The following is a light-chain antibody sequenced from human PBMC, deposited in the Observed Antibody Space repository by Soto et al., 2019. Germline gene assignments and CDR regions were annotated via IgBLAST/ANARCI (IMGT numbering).Light chain of an antibody. V-gene: IGKV1-39*01. CDR1: RTINTY. Sequence: DVRMTQSPSSLSASVGDTITITCRASRTINTYFKWFQQKPGEPPRLLIYGASTLHDGVPSRFSGSGSGADFTRTLSGMQPEDFSSYHCQHTYSDISFGGGTKV. J-gene: IGKJ4*01. CDR2: GAS. CDR3: QHTYSDIS.